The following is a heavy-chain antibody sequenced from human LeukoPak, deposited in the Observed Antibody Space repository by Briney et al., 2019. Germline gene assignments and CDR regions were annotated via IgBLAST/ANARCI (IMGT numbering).Heavy chain of an antibody. CDR1: GFTFSDYA. CDR2: ISYDGTNK. D-gene: IGHD1/OR15-1a*01. V-gene: IGHV3-30*04. CDR3: ALTTIGVVYYFDY. Sequence: PGGSLRLSCAASGFTFSDYAMHWVRQAPGKGLEWVALISYDGTNKYYAESVRGRFTISRDNSRSTLYLYMNSLTGADTSAYYCALTTIGVVYYFDYWGQGTLVTVSS. J-gene: IGHJ4*02.